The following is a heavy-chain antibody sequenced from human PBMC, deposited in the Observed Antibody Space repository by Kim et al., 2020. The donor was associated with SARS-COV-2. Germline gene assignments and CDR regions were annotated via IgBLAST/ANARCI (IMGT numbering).Heavy chain of an antibody. CDR1: GFTFSNAW. CDR3: TTGLDYSSSLKSDLLDQIDY. Sequence: GGSLRLSCAASGFTFSNAWMSWVRQAPGKGLEWVGRIKSKTDGGTTDYAAPVKGRFTISRDDSKNTLYLQMNSLKTEDTAVYYCTTGLDYSSSLKSDLLDQIDYWGQGNLVAVSS. D-gene: IGHD2-15*01. J-gene: IGHJ4*02. V-gene: IGHV3-15*01. CDR2: IKSKTDGGTT.